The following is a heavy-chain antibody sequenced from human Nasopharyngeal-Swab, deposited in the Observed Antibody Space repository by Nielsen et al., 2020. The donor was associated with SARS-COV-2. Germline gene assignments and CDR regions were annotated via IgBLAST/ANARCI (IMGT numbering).Heavy chain of an antibody. CDR3: AREAHRNNNWFDP. CDR1: GGSISSYY. Sequence: SETLSLTCTVSGGSISSYYWSWIRQLPGKGLEWIGYIYYSGNTNYNPSLKSRVTISVDTSKNQFSLKLSSVTAADTAVYYCAREAHRNNNWFDPWGQGTLVTVSS. CDR2: IYYSGNT. V-gene: IGHV4-59*01. J-gene: IGHJ5*02. D-gene: IGHD1/OR15-1a*01.